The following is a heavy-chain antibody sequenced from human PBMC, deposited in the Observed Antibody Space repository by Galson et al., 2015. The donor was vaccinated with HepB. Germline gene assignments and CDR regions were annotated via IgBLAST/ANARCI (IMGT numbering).Heavy chain of an antibody. J-gene: IGHJ6*02. CDR3: ARDRWTGAYYYYGMDV. V-gene: IGHV3-30-3*01. CDR1: GFTFSSYA. D-gene: IGHD1-1*01. CDR2: ISYDGSNK. Sequence: SLRLSCAASGFTFSSYAMHWVRQAPGKGLEWVAVISYDGSNKYYADSVKGRFTISRDNSKNTLYLQMNSLRAEDTAVYYCARDRWTGAYYYYGMDVWGQGTTVTVSS.